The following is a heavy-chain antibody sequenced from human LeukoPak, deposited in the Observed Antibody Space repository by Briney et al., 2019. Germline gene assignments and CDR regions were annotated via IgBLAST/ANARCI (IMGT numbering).Heavy chain of an antibody. CDR2: INPNSDGS. CDR1: GYTFTGYY. Sequence: ASLKVSCKASGYTFTGYYIHWVRQAPGQGLEWMGWINPNSDGSNYAQKFQGRVTMTRDTSISTAYMELTRLTSDDTAMYYCARAGQQLVQYSWFDPWGQGTLVTVSS. CDR3: ARAGQQLVQYSWFDP. D-gene: IGHD6-13*01. V-gene: IGHV1-2*02. J-gene: IGHJ5*02.